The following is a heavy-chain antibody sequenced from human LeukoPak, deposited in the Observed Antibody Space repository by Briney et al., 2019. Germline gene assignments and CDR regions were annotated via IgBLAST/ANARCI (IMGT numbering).Heavy chain of an antibody. Sequence: GGSLRLSCAASGFTFSSYAMSWVRQAPGKGLEWVSAISGSGGSTYYADSVKGRFTISRDNSKNTLYLQMNSLRAEDTAVYYCAKVAEGYAIGYYYYYMDVWGKGTTVTVSS. CDR2: ISGSGGST. J-gene: IGHJ6*03. CDR1: GFTFSSYA. D-gene: IGHD5-12*01. V-gene: IGHV3-23*01. CDR3: AKVAEGYAIGYYYYYMDV.